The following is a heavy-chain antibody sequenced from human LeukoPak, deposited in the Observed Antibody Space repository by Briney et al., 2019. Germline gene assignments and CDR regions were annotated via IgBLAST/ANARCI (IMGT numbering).Heavy chain of an antibody. D-gene: IGHD3-22*01. V-gene: IGHV3-48*01. CDR1: GFTFSSYS. Sequence: GGSLRLSCAASGFTFSSYSMNWVRQAPGKGLEWVSYISSSSSTIYYADSVKGRFTISRDNAKNSLYLQMNSLRAEDTAVYYCATAYYDSSGSNHDAFDIWGQGTMVTVSS. J-gene: IGHJ3*02. CDR3: ATAYYDSSGSNHDAFDI. CDR2: ISSSSSTI.